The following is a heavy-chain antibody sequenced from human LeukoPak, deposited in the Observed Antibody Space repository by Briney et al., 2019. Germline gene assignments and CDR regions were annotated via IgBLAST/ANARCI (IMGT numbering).Heavy chain of an antibody. J-gene: IGHJ4*02. CDR1: GFTFNTYA. Sequence: PGGSLRLSCAASGFTFNTYAMGWVRQAPEKGLEWVSSIRSSGVTTYYADSVKGRFTISRDNSKNTLYLQMNSLRAEDTAVYYCTRAGKPPYFDYWGQGTLVIVSS. V-gene: IGHV3-23*01. CDR3: TRAGKPPYFDY. CDR2: IRSSGVTT.